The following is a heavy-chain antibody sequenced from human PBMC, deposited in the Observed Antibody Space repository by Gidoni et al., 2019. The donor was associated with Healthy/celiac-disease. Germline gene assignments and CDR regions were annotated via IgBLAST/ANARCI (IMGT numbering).Heavy chain of an antibody. CDR3: ARVPDYYDSSGYYRGY. Sequence: QLQLQESGPGLVKPSETLYLTCTVSGGSISSSSYYWGWIRQPPGKGLEWIGSIYYSGSTYYNPSLKSRVTISVDTSKNQFSLKLSSVTAADTAVYYCARVPDYYDSSGYYRGYWGQGTLVTVSS. CDR2: IYYSGST. V-gene: IGHV4-39*07. D-gene: IGHD3-22*01. CDR1: GGSISSSSYY. J-gene: IGHJ4*02.